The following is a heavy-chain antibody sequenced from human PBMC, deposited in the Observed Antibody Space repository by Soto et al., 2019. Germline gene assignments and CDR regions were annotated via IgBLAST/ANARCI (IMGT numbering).Heavy chain of an antibody. CDR3: ARGSSSYYDYGMDV. Sequence: QLQLQESGSGLVRPSQTLSLTCAVSGDSISRGGYSWTWIRQPPGKALEWIGNIYDSGSTSYNPSLKRRVTKSVDTSKNQFSLKLTSVTAADTAVYFCARGSSSYYDYGMDVWGQGTTVTVSS. CDR2: IYDSGST. D-gene: IGHD6-6*01. J-gene: IGHJ6*02. V-gene: IGHV4-30-2*01. CDR1: GDSISRGGYS.